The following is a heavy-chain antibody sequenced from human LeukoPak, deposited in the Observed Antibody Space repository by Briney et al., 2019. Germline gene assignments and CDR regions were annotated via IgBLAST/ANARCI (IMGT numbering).Heavy chain of an antibody. Sequence: LPGGSLRLSCAASGFTFSSYEMNWVRQAPGKGLEWVSYISSSGSTIYYADSVKGRFTISRDNAKNSLYLQMNSLRAEDTAVYYCARGGRFVVVPAGLDYWGQGTLVTVSS. V-gene: IGHV3-48*03. CDR2: ISSSGSTI. D-gene: IGHD2-2*01. CDR3: ARGGRFVVVPAGLDY. J-gene: IGHJ4*02. CDR1: GFTFSSYE.